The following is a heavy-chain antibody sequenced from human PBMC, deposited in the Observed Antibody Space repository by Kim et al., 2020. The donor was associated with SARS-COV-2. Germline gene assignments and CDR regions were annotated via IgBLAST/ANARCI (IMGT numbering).Heavy chain of an antibody. Sequence: DSVKGRFTISRDNAKNSLYLQRNSLRAEDTAVYYCASRQIVATWADWFDPWGQGTLVTVSS. J-gene: IGHJ5*02. CDR3: ASRQIVATWADWFDP. D-gene: IGHD5-12*01. V-gene: IGHV3-7*01.